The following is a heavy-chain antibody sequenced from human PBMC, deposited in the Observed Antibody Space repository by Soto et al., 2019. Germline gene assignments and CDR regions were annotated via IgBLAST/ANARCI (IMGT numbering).Heavy chain of an antibody. CDR1: GFSLSTSGVG. Sequence: QITLKEPGPPLVKPTQTLTLTCTFSGFSLSTSGVGVGWIRQPPGKALEWLALIYWDDDKRYSPSLKSRLTITKDTSKNQVVLTMTNMDPVDTATYYCAHSAGQQWLGLIDYWGQGTLVTVSS. D-gene: IGHD6-19*01. V-gene: IGHV2-5*02. J-gene: IGHJ4*02. CDR2: IYWDDDK. CDR3: AHSAGQQWLGLIDY.